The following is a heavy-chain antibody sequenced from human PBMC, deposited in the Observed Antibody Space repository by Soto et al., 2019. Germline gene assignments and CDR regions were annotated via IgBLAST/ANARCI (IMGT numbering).Heavy chain of an antibody. D-gene: IGHD3-16*01. CDR3: ARVVLGESPAYYFDY. J-gene: IGHJ4*02. CDR1: SYSISGGSY. V-gene: IGHV4-38-2*01. CDR2: IYDSGST. Sequence: SETLSLTCAVSSYSISGGSYRACIRQPPGKGLEWIGYIYDSGSTYYNPSLKSRVTISVDRSNDHFSLSLNSVNAADSAVYYCARVVLGESPAYYFDYWGRGTLVTVSS.